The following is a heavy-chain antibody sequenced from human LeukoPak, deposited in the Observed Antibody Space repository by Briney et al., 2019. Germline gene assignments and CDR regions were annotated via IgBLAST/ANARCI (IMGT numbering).Heavy chain of an antibody. Sequence: PSETLSLTCTVSGGSISSSSYYWGWSRRPPGKGLGWSGSIYYSGGTYYNPSLKSRVTISVDTSKNQFSLKLSSVTAADTAVYYCARHDTVVTPSYFDYWGQGTLITVSS. V-gene: IGHV4-39*01. CDR2: IYYSGGT. CDR1: GGSISSSSYY. J-gene: IGHJ4*02. CDR3: ARHDTVVTPSYFDY. D-gene: IGHD4-23*01.